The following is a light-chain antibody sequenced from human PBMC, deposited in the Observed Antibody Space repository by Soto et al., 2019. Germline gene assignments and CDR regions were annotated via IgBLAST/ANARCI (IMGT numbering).Light chain of an antibody. V-gene: IGLV1-40*01. CDR2: GNR. Sequence: QSVLTQPPSVSGAPGQRVTISCSGSDSNIGAGYDVHWYQQLPGTAPKLLIYGNRNRPSGVPDRFSGSKSGTSASLAITGLQAEDEADYYCQSYDSSVSGSDVFGPGTKLTVL. J-gene: IGLJ1*01. CDR3: QSYDSSVSGSDV. CDR1: DSNIGAGYD.